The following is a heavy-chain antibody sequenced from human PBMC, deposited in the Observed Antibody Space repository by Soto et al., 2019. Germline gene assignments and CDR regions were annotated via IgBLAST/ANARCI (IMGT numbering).Heavy chain of an antibody. CDR3: VMVDNYVTPTPQDV. J-gene: IGHJ6*02. CDR1: GYIFVNYV. CDR2: ISPYTGNT. Sequence: QVQLVQSGDEVKKPGASGKVSSKASGYIFVNYVLAWGQRAPEQGLRWMGWISPYTGNTHSATKIQGRLTMTTDTSTSTAYMDLGSLTSDDTAVYYCVMVDNYVTPTPQDVWGQGTTVTVSS. D-gene: IGHD3-16*01. V-gene: IGHV1-18*01.